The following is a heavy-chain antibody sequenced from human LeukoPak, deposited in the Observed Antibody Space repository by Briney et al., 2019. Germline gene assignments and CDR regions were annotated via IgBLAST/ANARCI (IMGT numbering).Heavy chain of an antibody. Sequence: PSETLSLTCTVSGGSISSYYWSWIRQPPGKGLEWIGYIYYSGSTNYNPSLKSRVTISVDTSKNQFSPTLSSVTAADTAVYYCARNGGSYTFDIWGLGTMVTVSS. J-gene: IGHJ3*02. CDR3: ARNGGSYTFDI. V-gene: IGHV4-59*01. CDR1: GGSISSYY. CDR2: IYYSGST. D-gene: IGHD1-26*01.